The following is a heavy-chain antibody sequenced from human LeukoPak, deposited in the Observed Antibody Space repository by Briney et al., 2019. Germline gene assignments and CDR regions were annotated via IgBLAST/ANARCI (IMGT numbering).Heavy chain of an antibody. J-gene: IGHJ6*03. CDR3: ARARDGYNSGGYYMDV. CDR2: ISSRSYII. CDR1: GFTFSDYY. V-gene: IGHV3-11*01. Sequence: GGSLRLSCAASGFTFSDYYIMWIRQAPGKGLEWVSYISSRSYIIKYADSVKGRFSISRDNAKNSLFLQMNSLRDEDTAVYYCARARDGYNSGGYYMDVWGKGTTVTVSS. D-gene: IGHD5-24*01.